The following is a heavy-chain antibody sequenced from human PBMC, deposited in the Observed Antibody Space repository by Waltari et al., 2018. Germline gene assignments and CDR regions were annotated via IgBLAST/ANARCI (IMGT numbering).Heavy chain of an antibody. J-gene: IGHJ4*02. CDR1: GYTFTSYY. CDR2: INPRGGST. CDR3: ARDRGSYQGSDY. V-gene: IGHV1-46*01. Sequence: QVQLVQSGAEVKKPGASVKVSCKASGYTFTSYYMHWVRQAPGQGREWMGIINPRGGSTSYAQKFQGGVTMSRDTSTSTVYMELSSLRSEDTAVYYCARDRGSYQGSDYWGQGTLVTVSS. D-gene: IGHD1-26*01.